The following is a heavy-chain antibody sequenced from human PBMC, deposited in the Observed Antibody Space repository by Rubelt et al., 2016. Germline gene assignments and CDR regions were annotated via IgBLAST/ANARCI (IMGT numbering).Heavy chain of an antibody. CDR3: ARGDSSGYYDAFDI. Sequence: EVQLVESGGGLVQPGGSLRLSCAASGFTFSSSWMHWVRQAPGKGLEWVSRISGDGSSAYYADSVKGRFTISRDNAKNTLYLQRNGPGAGETAVYYWARGDSSGYYDAFDIWGQGTMVTVSS. J-gene: IGHJ3*02. CDR2: ISGDGSSA. V-gene: IGHV3-74*02. D-gene: IGHD3-22*01. CDR1: GFTFSSSW.